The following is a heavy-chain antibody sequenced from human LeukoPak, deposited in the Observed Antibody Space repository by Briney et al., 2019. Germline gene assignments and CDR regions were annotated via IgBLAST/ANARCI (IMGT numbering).Heavy chain of an antibody. J-gene: IGHJ4*02. D-gene: IGHD6-13*01. Sequence: APSVKVSCKASGYTFTGYYMHWVRQAPGQGLEWMGWINPNSGGTKYAQKFQGRVTMTRDTSISTAYMELSRLRSDDTAGYYCARTGYSSTYRFTGDYWGEGTLVTVSS. CDR3: ARTGYSSTYRFTGDY. CDR1: GYTFTGYY. CDR2: INPNSGGT. V-gene: IGHV1-2*02.